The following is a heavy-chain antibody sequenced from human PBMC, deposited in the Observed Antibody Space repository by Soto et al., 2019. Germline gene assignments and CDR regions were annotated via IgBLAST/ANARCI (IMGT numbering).Heavy chain of an antibody. CDR3: VIDRWVEY. V-gene: IGHV3-64D*06. CDR1: GFTFSSYG. D-gene: IGHD1-26*01. J-gene: IGHJ4*02. CDR2: ISSNGSPT. Sequence: GGSRRRSWSVSGFTFSSYGMHWVRQAPGKGLEYVSSISSNGSPTYYVDSVKGRFTISRDNSKNTLYLQMSSLRPEDTAVYYCVIDRWVEYWGQGALVTVSS.